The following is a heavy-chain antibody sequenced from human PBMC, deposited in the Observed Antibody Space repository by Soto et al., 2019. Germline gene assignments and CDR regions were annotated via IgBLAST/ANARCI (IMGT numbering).Heavy chain of an antibody. CDR1: GGSISSYY. V-gene: IGHV4-59*01. CDR2: IYYSGST. CDR3: ARAVVVPAANLFDP. D-gene: IGHD2-2*01. Sequence: SETLSLTCTVSGGSISSYYWSWIRQPPGKGLEWIGYIYYSGSTNYNPSLKSRVTISVDTSKNQFSLKLSSVTAADTAVYYCARAVVVPAANLFDPWGQGTLVTVSS. J-gene: IGHJ5*02.